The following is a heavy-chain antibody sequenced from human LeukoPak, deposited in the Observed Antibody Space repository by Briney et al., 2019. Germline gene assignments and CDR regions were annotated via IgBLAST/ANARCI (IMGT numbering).Heavy chain of an antibody. CDR1: GYTFTSYD. Sequence: SVQVSCNASGYTFTSYDINWVRQATGQGLEWMGWMNPNSGNTGYAQKFQGRVTMTRNTSISTAYMELSSLRSEDTAVYYCARPFRGVRYYFDYWGQGTLVTVSS. D-gene: IGHD3-10*01. CDR3: ARPFRGVRYYFDY. V-gene: IGHV1-8*01. J-gene: IGHJ4*02. CDR2: MNPNSGNT.